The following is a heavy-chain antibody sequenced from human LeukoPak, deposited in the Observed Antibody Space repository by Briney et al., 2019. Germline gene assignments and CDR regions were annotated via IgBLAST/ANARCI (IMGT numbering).Heavy chain of an antibody. CDR1: GYTFTGYY. Sequence: ASVKVSCKASGYTFTGYYMHWVRRAPGQGLEWMGWINPNSGGTNYAQKFQGRVTMTRDTYISTAYMELSRLRPDDTAVYYCARAQGDYYYDSSGYHPLGYWGQGTLVTVSS. V-gene: IGHV1-2*02. CDR2: INPNSGGT. J-gene: IGHJ4*02. CDR3: ARAQGDYYYDSSGYHPLGY. D-gene: IGHD3-22*01.